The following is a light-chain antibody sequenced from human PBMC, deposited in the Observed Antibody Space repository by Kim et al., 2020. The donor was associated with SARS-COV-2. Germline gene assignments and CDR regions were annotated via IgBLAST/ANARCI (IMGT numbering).Light chain of an antibody. J-gene: IGLJ1*01. V-gene: IGLV2-8*01. CDR1: SGDIGGYDY. CDR3: SSYAGSNNYV. Sequence: QSVTTSSTGTSGDIGGYDYVSWYQQHPGKAPKLVIYEVSKRPSGVPDRFSGSKSGNTASLTVSGLQAEDEADYYCSSYAGSNNYVFGPGTKVTVL. CDR2: EVS.